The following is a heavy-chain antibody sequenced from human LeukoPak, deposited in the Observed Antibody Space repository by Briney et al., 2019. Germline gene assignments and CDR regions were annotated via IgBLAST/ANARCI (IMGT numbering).Heavy chain of an antibody. D-gene: IGHD3-10*01. J-gene: IGHJ3*02. CDR1: GFTFDNYA. Sequence: SGGSLRLSCAASGFTFDNYAMHWVRQPPGKGLEWVSGISWNNGNIGYADSVKGRFTISRDNAKNSLYLQMNSLRAEDTALYYCAKDRLWFGDLFPSAAFDIWGRGTMVTVS. CDR2: ISWNNGNI. CDR3: AKDRLWFGDLFPSAAFDI. V-gene: IGHV3-9*01.